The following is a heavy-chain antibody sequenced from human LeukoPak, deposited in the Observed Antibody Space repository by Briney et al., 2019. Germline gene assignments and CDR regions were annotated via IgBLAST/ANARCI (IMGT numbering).Heavy chain of an antibody. J-gene: IGHJ4*02. CDR2: IHYSGST. D-gene: IGHD3-10*01. CDR1: GASISSYY. Sequence: PSETLSLTCTVSGASISSYYWSWIRQPPGKGLQWIGYIHYSGSTNYNPSLKSRVTISVDTSKNQFSLKLSSVTAADTAVYYCARRGYGSGSFNRYYFDYWGQGTLVTVSS. CDR3: ARRGYGSGSFNRYYFDY. V-gene: IGHV4-59*08.